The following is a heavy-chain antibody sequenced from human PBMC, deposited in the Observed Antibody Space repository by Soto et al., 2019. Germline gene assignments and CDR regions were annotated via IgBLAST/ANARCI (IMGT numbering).Heavy chain of an antibody. D-gene: IGHD4-17*01. CDR2: IYYFGST. J-gene: IGHJ1*01. Sequence: SETLSLTCTVSGGSISSYYWSWIRQSPGKGLEWIGYIYYFGSTKYDPSLKRRVTISMDTSKNQFSLKLNSVTAAGTAVYYCVRHDYGGSNQQYFLHWSQGTLVTVSS. CDR3: VRHDYGGSNQQYFLH. CDR1: GGSISSYY. V-gene: IGHV4-59*01.